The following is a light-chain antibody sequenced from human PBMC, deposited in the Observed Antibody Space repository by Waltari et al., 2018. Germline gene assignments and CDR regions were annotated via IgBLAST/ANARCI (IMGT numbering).Light chain of an antibody. CDR1: QSVSGSN. CDR3: QQYGSSPLYS. V-gene: IGKV3-20*01. Sequence: EIVLTQSPGTLSLSPGERATLSCRASQSVSGSNFAWYQHIPGQAPRLLMYATSSRATGIPDSFIGSGSGTDFTLTISRLEPEDFAVYYCQQYGSSPLYSFGQGTKLEIK. CDR2: ATS. J-gene: IGKJ2*03.